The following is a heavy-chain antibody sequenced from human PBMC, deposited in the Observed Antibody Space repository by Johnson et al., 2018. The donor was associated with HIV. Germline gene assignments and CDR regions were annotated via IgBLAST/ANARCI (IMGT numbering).Heavy chain of an antibody. CDR3: ARGGYVPAFDI. J-gene: IGHJ3*02. Sequence: VQLVESGGGVVQPGRSLRLSCAASGFTFSSYAMHWVRQAPGKGLEWVAVISNDGTNTYYADSVKGRFTISRDNAKNSLYLQMNSLRAEDTAVYYCARGGYVPAFDIWGQGTKVTVSS. D-gene: IGHD5-12*01. CDR1: GFTFSSYA. V-gene: IGHV3-30*04. CDR2: ISNDGTNT.